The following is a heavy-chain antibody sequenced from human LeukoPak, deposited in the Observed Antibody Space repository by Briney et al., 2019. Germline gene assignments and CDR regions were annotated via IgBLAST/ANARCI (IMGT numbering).Heavy chain of an antibody. CDR3: AMDSSGFGYFDY. J-gene: IGHJ4*02. CDR1: AGSTISGGYY. D-gene: IGHD3-22*01. CDR2: IYYSGST. V-gene: IGHV4-31*03. Sequence: SETLSLTCTVSAGSTISGGYYWSWIRQHPGKGLEWIGYIYYSGSTYYNPSLKGRVTISVETSKNQFSLKLSSVTAADTAVYYCAMDSSGFGYFDYWGQGTLVTVSS.